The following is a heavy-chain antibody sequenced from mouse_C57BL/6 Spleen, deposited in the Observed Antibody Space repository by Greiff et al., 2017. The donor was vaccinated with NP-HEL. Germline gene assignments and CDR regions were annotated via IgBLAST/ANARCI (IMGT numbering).Heavy chain of an antibody. CDR3: ARGQTPTTVEAMDY. Sequence: QVQLKESGPELVKPGASVKISCKASGYAFSSSWMNWVKQRPGKGLEWIGRIYPGDGDTNYNGKFKGKATLTADKSSSTASLQLSSLTSDDSAVYFWARGQTPTTVEAMDYWGQGTSVTVSS. V-gene: IGHV1-82*01. J-gene: IGHJ4*01. CDR1: GYAFSSSW. CDR2: IYPGDGDT. D-gene: IGHD1-1*01.